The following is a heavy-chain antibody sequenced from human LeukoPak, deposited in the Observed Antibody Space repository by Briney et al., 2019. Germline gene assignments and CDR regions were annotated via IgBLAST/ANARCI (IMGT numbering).Heavy chain of an antibody. CDR2: IRYDGSNK. CDR3: AKGAVPAAYSYFDY. J-gene: IGHJ4*02. V-gene: IGHV3-30*02. CDR1: GFTCSSYG. D-gene: IGHD2-2*01. Sequence: GGSLRLSCAASGFTCSSYGMHWVGQAPGKGREWVAFIRYDGSNKYYADSVKGRFTISRDNSKNTLYLQMNSLRAEDTAVYYCAKGAVPAAYSYFDYWGQGTLVTVSS.